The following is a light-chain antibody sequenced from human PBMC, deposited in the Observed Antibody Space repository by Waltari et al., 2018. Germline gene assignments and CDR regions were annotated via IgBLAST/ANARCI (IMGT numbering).Light chain of an antibody. J-gene: IGKJ3*01. CDR3: QQYHA. Sequence: EIVLTQSQSTLSLSPVERATLSCRATQIMSSSYIAWYQQKPGQAPRLLIYGASSRAAGIPDRFSGSGSGTDFTLTISRLEPEDFAVYYCQQYHAFGPGTKVDLK. CDR2: GAS. V-gene: IGKV3-20*01. CDR1: QIMSSSY.